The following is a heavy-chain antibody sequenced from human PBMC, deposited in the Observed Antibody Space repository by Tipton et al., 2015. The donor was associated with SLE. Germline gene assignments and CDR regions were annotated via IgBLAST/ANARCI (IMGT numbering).Heavy chain of an antibody. Sequence: SLRLSCAASGFTFSSYGMHWVRQAPGKGLEWVAFIRYDGSNKYYADSVKGRFTISRDNAKNSLYLQMNSLRAEDTAVYYCARGDYWVWGQGTLVTVSS. D-gene: IGHD2-8*02. CDR2: IRYDGSNK. CDR3: ARGDYWV. V-gene: IGHV3-30*02. CDR1: GFTFSSYG. J-gene: IGHJ4*02.